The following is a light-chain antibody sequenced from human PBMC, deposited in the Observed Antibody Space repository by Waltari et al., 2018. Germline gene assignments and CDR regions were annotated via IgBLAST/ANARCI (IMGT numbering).Light chain of an antibody. Sequence: QSALTQPASVSGSPGQSITISCTGTSSDVGGYNYVSWYQQHPGKAPKLMIYEVSKRPSGVSNRFAGPKAGNTASLTISGLQAEDEADYYCSSYTGSSTIFGTGTKVTVL. CDR3: SSYTGSSTI. J-gene: IGLJ1*01. V-gene: IGLV2-14*01. CDR1: SSDVGGYNY. CDR2: EVS.